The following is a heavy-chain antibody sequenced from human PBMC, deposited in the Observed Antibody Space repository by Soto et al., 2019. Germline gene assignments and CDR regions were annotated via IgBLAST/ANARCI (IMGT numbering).Heavy chain of an antibody. D-gene: IGHD3-3*01. V-gene: IGHV4-39*01. CDR2: IYYSGST. CDR1: GGSIGGSTYY. Sequence: PSETLSLTCTVSGGSIGGSTYYWGWIRQPPGKGLEWIGSIYYSGSTYYNPSLKSRVTISVDTSKNQFALKLSSVTAADTAVYYCARHSITIFGVDRGPNCFAPWGQGTLVTVSS. CDR3: ARHSITIFGVDRGPNCFAP. J-gene: IGHJ5*02.